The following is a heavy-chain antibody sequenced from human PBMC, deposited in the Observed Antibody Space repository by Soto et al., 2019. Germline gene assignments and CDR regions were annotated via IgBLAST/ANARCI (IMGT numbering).Heavy chain of an antibody. D-gene: IGHD1-7*01. CDR2: ISAYSGNT. CDR3: ARQLELREPYDY. V-gene: IGHV1-18*04. J-gene: IGHJ4*02. CDR1: GYTFTSYG. Sequence: GASVKVSCKASGYTFTSYGISWVRQAPGQGLEWMGWISAYSGNTNYAQKLQGRVTMTTDTSTGTAYMELRSLRSDDTAVYYCARQLELREPYDYWGQGTLVTVSS.